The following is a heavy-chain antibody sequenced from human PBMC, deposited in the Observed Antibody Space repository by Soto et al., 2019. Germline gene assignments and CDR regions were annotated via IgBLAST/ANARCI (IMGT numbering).Heavy chain of an antibody. D-gene: IGHD2-2*01. CDR1: GGSISSGGYS. V-gene: IGHV4-30-2*01. CDR3: ARAQRGVVGPWFDP. CDR2: IYHSGST. Sequence: LSLTCAVSGGSISSGGYSWSWIRQPPGKGLEWIGYIYHSGSTYYNPSLKSRVTISVDRSKNQFSLKLSSVTAADTAVYYCARAQRGVVGPWFDPWGQGTLVTVSS. J-gene: IGHJ5*02.